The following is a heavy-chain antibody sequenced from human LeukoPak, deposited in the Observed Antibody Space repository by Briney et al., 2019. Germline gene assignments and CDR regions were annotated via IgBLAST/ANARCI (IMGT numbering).Heavy chain of an antibody. Sequence: PGGSLRLSCAVSGSTLDEYYMHWARLASRRGSEWLSTFSGSGGSTYYADSVKSRFIISRDNSKNTLYLQMNSLRADDTAVYYCTKDRYCRGGVCPFDHWGQGTLVTVSS. D-gene: IGHD2-8*02. V-gene: IGHV3-23*01. CDR1: GSTLDEYY. CDR3: TKDRYCRGGVCPFDH. CDR2: FSGSGGST. J-gene: IGHJ4*02.